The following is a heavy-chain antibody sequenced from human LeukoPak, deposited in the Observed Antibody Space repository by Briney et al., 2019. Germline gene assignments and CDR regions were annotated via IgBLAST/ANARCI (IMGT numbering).Heavy chain of an antibody. Sequence: GGSLRLSCVASEFTFSNYAMSWVRQAPGKGLEWVSGITGSGVNTYYADSVKGRFTISRDNSKNTLYLQMNTLRAEDTALYYCAKGRRAAAGSYSDYWGQGTLVTVSS. J-gene: IGHJ4*02. CDR3: AKGRRAAAGSYSDY. D-gene: IGHD6-13*01. V-gene: IGHV3-23*01. CDR1: EFTFSNYA. CDR2: ITGSGVNT.